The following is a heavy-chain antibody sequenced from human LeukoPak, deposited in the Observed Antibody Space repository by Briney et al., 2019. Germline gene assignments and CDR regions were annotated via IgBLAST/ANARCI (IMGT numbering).Heavy chain of an antibody. CDR3: ARTNTVTTYPYYFDY. J-gene: IGHJ4*02. CDR2: IYYSGST. Sequence: PSETLSLTCTVSGGSISSSSYYWSWIRQPPGKGLEWIGYIYYSGSTNYNPSLKSRVTISVDTSKNQFSLKLSSVTAADTAVYYCARTNTVTTYPYYFDYWGQGTLVTVSS. V-gene: IGHV4-61*01. CDR1: GGSISSSSYY. D-gene: IGHD4-17*01.